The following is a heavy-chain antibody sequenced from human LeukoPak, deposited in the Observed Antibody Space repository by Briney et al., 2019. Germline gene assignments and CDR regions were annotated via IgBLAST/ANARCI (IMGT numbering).Heavy chain of an antibody. V-gene: IGHV3-30-3*01. CDR3: ARSGSPDY. Sequence: PGGSLRLSCAASGFTFSSYAMHWVRRDPGKGLEWVAVISYDGSNKYYADSVKGRFTISRDNSKNTLYLQMNSLRAEDTAVYYCARSGSPDYWGQGTLVTVSS. CDR2: ISYDGSNK. J-gene: IGHJ4*02. CDR1: GFTFSSYA. D-gene: IGHD5-12*01.